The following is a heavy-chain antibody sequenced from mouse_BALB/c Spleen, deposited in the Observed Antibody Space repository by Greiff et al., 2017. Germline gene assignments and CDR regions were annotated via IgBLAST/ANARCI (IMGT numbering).Heavy chain of an antibody. Sequence: VKLMESGPGLVAPSQSLSITCTVSGFSLTSYGVHWVRQPPGKGLEWLGVIWAGGSTNYNSALMSRLSISKDNSKSQVFLKMNSLQTDDTAMYYCARVYYYGSSYEDAMDYWGQGTSVTVSS. CDR1: GFSLTSYG. CDR3: ARVYYYGSSYEDAMDY. CDR2: IWAGGST. J-gene: IGHJ4*01. D-gene: IGHD1-1*01. V-gene: IGHV2-9*02.